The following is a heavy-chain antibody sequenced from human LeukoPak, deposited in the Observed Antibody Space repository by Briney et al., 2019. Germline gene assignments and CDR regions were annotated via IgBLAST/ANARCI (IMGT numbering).Heavy chain of an antibody. V-gene: IGHV3-43*02. CDR2: ISGDGGST. CDR3: AKAGRGPHSFDY. Sequence: GGSLRLSCAASGFTFDDYAMHWVRQAPGKGLEWVSLISGDGGSTYYADSVKGRFTISRDNSKNSLYLQMNSLRTEDTALYYYAKAGRGPHSFDYWGQGTLVTVSS. CDR1: GFTFDDYA. J-gene: IGHJ4*02. D-gene: IGHD1-1*01.